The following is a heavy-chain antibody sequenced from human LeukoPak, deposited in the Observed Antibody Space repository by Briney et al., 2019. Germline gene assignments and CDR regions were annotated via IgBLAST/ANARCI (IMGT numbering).Heavy chain of an antibody. J-gene: IGHJ3*02. Sequence: SETLSLTPAVPGGSLIRDYWSWIRQPPGERLWWRGHIYYRASINYNPPLKSRVTISVATSKNQFSLKLTSVTAADTAVYYCARHRDDSSGYYYLERGFEIWGEGTMVTVSS. CDR2: IYYRASI. CDR1: GGSLIRDY. CDR3: ARHRDDSSGYYYLERGFEI. V-gene: IGHV4-59*08. D-gene: IGHD3-22*01.